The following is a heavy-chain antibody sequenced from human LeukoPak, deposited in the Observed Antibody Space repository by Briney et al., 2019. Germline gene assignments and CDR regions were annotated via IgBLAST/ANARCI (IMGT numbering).Heavy chain of an antibody. CDR3: ARLVPPGWFDP. D-gene: IGHD6-6*01. V-gene: IGHV4-59*08. CDR1: GGSISSYY. J-gene: IGHJ5*02. Sequence: SETPSLTCTVSGGSISSYYWSWIRQPPGKGLEWIGYIYYSGSTNYNPSLKSRVTISVDTSKNQFSLKLTSVTAADTAVYYCARLVPPGWFDPWGQGTLVTVSS. CDR2: IYYSGST.